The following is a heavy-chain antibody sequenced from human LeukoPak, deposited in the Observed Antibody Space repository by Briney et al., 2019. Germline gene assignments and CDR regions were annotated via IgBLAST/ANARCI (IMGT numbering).Heavy chain of an antibody. CDR2: IYYSGST. J-gene: IGHJ4*02. CDR3: ARGMYYSDSSGYYVLPPFDY. CDR1: GGSINGYY. D-gene: IGHD3-22*01. V-gene: IGHV4-59*01. Sequence: LETLSLTCTVSGGSINGYYWSWIRQPPGKGLEWIGYIYYSGSTNYNPSLKSRVTISVDTSKNHFSLKLSSVTAADTAVYYCARGMYYSDSSGYYVLPPFDYWGQGTLVTVSS.